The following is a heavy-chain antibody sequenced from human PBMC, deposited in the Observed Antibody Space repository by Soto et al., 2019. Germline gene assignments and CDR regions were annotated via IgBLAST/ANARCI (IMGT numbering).Heavy chain of an antibody. CDR2: ISSSGSTI. CDR3: ARDLSSTTHRNAFDI. CDR1: GFTFSDYY. V-gene: IGHV3-11*01. D-gene: IGHD2-2*01. J-gene: IGHJ3*02. Sequence: GGSLRLSCAASGFTFSDYYMSWIRQAPGKGLEWVSYISSSGSTIYYAGSVKGRFTISRDNAKNSLYLQMNSLRAEDTAVYYCARDLSSTTHRNAFDIWGQGTMVTVSS.